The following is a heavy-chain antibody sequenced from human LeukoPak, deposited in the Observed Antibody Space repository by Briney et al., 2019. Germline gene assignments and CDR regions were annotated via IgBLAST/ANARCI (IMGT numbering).Heavy chain of an antibody. J-gene: IGHJ4*02. V-gene: IGHV3-30*02. D-gene: IGHD5-24*01. CDR1: GFTFSNFG. CDR3: AKVEMSTSPGGIDY. Sequence: GSLRLSCAASGFTFSNFGMHWVRQAPGKGLEWVTFIRYDGTNKYYADSVKGRFTISRDNSKNTLYLQMNSLRVEDTAIYYCAKVEMSTSPGGIDYWGQGTLVTVSS. CDR2: IRYDGTNK.